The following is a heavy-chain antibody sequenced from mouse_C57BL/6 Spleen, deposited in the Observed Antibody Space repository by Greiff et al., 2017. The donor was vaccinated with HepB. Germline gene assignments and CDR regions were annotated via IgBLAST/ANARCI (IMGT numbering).Heavy chain of an antibody. Sequence: EVKLVESGGGLVKPGGSLKLSCAASGFTFSSYAMSWVRQTPEKRLEWVATISDGGSYTYYPDNVKGRFTISRDNAKNNLYLQMSHLKSEDTAMYYCARGGGTTVVAYYYAMDYWGQGTSVTVSS. J-gene: IGHJ4*01. CDR3: ARGGGTTVVAYYYAMDY. CDR2: ISDGGSYT. D-gene: IGHD1-1*01. V-gene: IGHV5-4*03. CDR1: GFTFSSYA.